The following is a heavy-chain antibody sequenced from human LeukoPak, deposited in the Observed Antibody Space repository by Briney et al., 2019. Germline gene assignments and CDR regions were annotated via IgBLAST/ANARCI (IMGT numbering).Heavy chain of an antibody. D-gene: IGHD7-27*01. CDR1: GFTFSDYN. J-gene: IGHJ5*02. V-gene: IGHV3-30*02. Sequence: SGGSLSLSCTASGFTFSDYNMHWVRQAPGKGLEWVAFIWSDGNWQSYADSVKGRFAVSRDNSKDTLYFQMNSLRVDNTALYYSATDNWGPRFDPWGQGTLGSLSS. CDR2: IWSDGNWQ. CDR3: ATDNWGPRFDP.